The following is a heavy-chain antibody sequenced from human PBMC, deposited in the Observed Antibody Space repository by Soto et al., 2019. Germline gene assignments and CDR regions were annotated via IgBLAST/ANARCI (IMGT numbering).Heavy chain of an antibody. D-gene: IGHD6-6*01. CDR3: AIALFPAQNGRGVVPSVSSF. V-gene: IGHV4-31*03. J-gene: IGHJ6*03. CDR1: GGYIGGVGAC. Sequence: PKCLTCTVAGGYIGGVGACCSWKRKRPGKGLEWIGYMYYSGSFYYNPSLKGRVMISSDTSKNQFSLSVSSVTAADTAVYYCAIALFPAQNGRGVVPSVSSFWVNGTPVPVS. CDR2: MYYSGSF.